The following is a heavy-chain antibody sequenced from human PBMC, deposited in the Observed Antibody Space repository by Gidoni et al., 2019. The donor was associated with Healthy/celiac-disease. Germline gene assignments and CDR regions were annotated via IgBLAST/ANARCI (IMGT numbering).Heavy chain of an antibody. Sequence: EVQLLESGGGLVQPGGSLRLSCAASGFTFIRYAMGWVRQAPGKGVEWVSVSSGSGGSTYYADSVKGRFTISRDNSKNTLYLQMNSLRAEDTAVYYCLVDCSSTSCSPYNWFDPWGQGTLVTVSS. V-gene: IGHV3-23*01. D-gene: IGHD2-2*01. CDR3: LVDCSSTSCSPYNWFDP. J-gene: IGHJ5*02. CDR1: GFTFIRYA. CDR2: SSGSGGST.